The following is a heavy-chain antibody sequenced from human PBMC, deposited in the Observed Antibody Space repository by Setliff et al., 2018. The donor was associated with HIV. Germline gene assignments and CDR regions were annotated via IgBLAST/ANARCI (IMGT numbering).Heavy chain of an antibody. J-gene: IGHJ6*02. D-gene: IGHD3-10*01. CDR1: RFTFSNYW. Sequence: PGGSLRLSCAASRFTFSNYWMSWVRQAPGKGLVWVSRINGDGSNKYYADSVKGRFTISRDNSKNTLYLQMNSLRAEDTAVHYCARSVIGYYYYGMDVWGQGTLVTVSS. V-gene: IGHV3-74*01. CDR2: INGDGSNK. CDR3: ARSVIGYYYYGMDV.